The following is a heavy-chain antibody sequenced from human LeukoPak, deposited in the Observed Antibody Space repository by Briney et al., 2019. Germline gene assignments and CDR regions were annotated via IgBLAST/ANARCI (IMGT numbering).Heavy chain of an antibody. Sequence: GGSLRLSCAASGFTFSNAWMSWVRQAPGKGPEWVGRIKSKTDGGTTDYAAPVKGRFTISRDDSKNTLYLQMNSLKTEDTAVYYCTTGPYDYVWGSYRAFDYWGQGTLVTVSS. CDR2: IKSKTDGGTT. CDR3: TTGPYDYVWGSYRAFDY. J-gene: IGHJ4*02. D-gene: IGHD3-16*02. CDR1: GFTFSNAW. V-gene: IGHV3-15*01.